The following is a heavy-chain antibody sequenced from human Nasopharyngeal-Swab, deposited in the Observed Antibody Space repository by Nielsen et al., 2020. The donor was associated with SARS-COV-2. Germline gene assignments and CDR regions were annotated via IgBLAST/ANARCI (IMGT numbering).Heavy chain of an antibody. CDR2: IYYTGST. V-gene: IGHV4-31*03. CDR3: ARVFYDSSGYYWDY. Sequence: SETLSLTRTVAGASINSANSYWSWIRQHPGKDLEWIGNIYYTGSTNSNPSLKSRVTMSVDASKNQFSLKLSSVVAADTAVYCCARVFYDSSGYYWDYWGQGTLVTVSS. CDR1: GASINSANSY. D-gene: IGHD3-22*01. J-gene: IGHJ4*02.